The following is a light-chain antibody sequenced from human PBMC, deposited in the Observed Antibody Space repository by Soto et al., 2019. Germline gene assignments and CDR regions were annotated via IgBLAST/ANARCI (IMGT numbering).Light chain of an antibody. CDR3: AAWDDSLTGHFV. CDR2: RSN. CDR1: SSNIGNNF. Sequence: QSVLTQAPSASGAPGQRVAISCSGSSSNIGNNFVYWYQQLPGTAPKLLIYRSNQRRSGVPDRFSDSKSGTSASLAISGLRSDDEADYYCAAWDDSLTGHFVFGAGTKVTVL. V-gene: IGLV1-47*01. J-gene: IGLJ1*01.